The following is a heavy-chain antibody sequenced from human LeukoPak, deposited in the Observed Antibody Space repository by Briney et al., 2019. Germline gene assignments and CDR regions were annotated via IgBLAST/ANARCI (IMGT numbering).Heavy chain of an antibody. CDR2: ISGSGGST. J-gene: IGHJ5*02. Sequence: HPGGSLRLSCAASGFTFSSYAMSWVRQAPGKGLEWVSGISGSGGSTYYADSVKGRFTISRDNSKNTLYLEMNSLRADDTAVYYCAKRGNTISFFDPWGQGTLVTVSS. D-gene: IGHD5-24*01. V-gene: IGHV3-23*01. CDR3: AKRGNTISFFDP. CDR1: GFTFSSYA.